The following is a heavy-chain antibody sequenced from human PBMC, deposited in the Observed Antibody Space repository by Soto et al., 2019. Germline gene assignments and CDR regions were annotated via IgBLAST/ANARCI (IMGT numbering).Heavy chain of an antibody. CDR1: GFTFSSYA. CDR2: ISSSSYI. Sequence: GGSLRLSCAASGFTFSSYAMSWVRQAPGKGLEWVSSISSSSYIYYADSVKGRFTISRDNAKNSLYLQMNSLRAEDTAVYYCATEKHYFDTGGYYYWGQGTLVTVSS. CDR3: ATEKHYFDTGGYYY. J-gene: IGHJ4*02. V-gene: IGHV3-21*01. D-gene: IGHD3-22*01.